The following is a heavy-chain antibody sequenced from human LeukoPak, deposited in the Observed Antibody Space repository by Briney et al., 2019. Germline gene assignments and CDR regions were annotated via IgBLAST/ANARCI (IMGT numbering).Heavy chain of an antibody. D-gene: IGHD3-3*01. J-gene: IGHJ5*02. CDR2: IYYSGST. V-gene: IGHV4-59*01. Sequence: SETLSLTCTVSGGSISSYYWSWIRQPPGKGLERIGYIYYSGSTNYNPSLKSRVTISVDTSKNQFSLKLSSVTAADTAVYYCARDFWSGYPPYNWFDPWGQGTLVTISS. CDR3: ARDFWSGYPPYNWFDP. CDR1: GGSISSYY.